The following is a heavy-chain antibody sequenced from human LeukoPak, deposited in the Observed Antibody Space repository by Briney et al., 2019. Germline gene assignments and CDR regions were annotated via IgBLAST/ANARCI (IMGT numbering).Heavy chain of an antibody. Sequence: SVKVSCKASGGTFSSYAISWVRQAPGQGLEWMGRIIPIFGIANYAQKFRGRVTITADKSTSTAYMELSSLRSEDTAVYYCARDGRSSTSYNWFDPWGQGTLVTVSS. CDR2: IIPIFGIA. J-gene: IGHJ5*02. CDR3: ARDGRSSTSYNWFDP. D-gene: IGHD2-2*01. V-gene: IGHV1-69*04. CDR1: GGTFSSYA.